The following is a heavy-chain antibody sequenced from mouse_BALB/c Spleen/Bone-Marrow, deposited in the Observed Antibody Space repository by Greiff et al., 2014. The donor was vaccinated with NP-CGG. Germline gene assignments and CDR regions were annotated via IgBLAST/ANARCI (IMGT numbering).Heavy chain of an antibody. CDR2: IHPNSGNT. J-gene: IGHJ1*01. CDR1: GYTFTSSW. Sequence: ESGSVLVRPGASVKLSCKASGYTFTSSWMHWAKQRPGQGLEWIGDIHPNSGNTNYNEKFRGKATLTVDTSSNTAYVDLSSLTSEDSAVYYCARSYRFWYFDVWGAGTTATVSS. CDR3: ARSYRFWYFDV. V-gene: IGHV1S130*01. D-gene: IGHD2-14*01.